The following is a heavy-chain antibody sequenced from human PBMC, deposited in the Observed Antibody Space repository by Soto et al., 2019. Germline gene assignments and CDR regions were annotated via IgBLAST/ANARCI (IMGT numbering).Heavy chain of an antibody. Sequence: GGSLRLSCAASGFTFSSYGMHWVRQAPGKGLEWVALMSNDGGKKYFADSVQGRFTISRDNSKNTLSLQMNSLRSEDTAIYYCAKGGGSSYDNYLDYWGQGTLVTVSS. CDR3: AKGGGSSYDNYLDY. V-gene: IGHV3-30*18. CDR1: GFTFSSYG. D-gene: IGHD6-6*01. J-gene: IGHJ4*02. CDR2: MSNDGGKK.